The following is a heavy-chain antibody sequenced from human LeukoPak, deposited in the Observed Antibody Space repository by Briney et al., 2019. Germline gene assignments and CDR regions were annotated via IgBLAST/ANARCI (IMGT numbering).Heavy chain of an antibody. J-gene: IGHJ4*02. Sequence: SETLSLTCAVSGYSISSGYYWGWIRQPPGKGLEWIGSIYHSGSTYYNPSLKSRVTISVDTSKNQFSLKLSSVTAADTAVYYCARGIERVGFDHWGQGTLVTVSS. CDR2: IYHSGST. CDR3: ARGIERVGFDH. V-gene: IGHV4-38-2*01. CDR1: GYSISSGYY. D-gene: IGHD1-1*01.